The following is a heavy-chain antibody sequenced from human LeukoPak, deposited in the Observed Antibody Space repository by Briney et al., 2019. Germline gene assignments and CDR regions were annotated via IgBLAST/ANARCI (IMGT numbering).Heavy chain of an antibody. D-gene: IGHD2-2*01. CDR2: IKQDGSEK. V-gene: IGHV3-7*01. CDR3: ARDSCGSPSCFDY. J-gene: IGHJ4*02. Sequence: GGSLRLSCAASGLTFSSYWMSWVRQAPGKGLEWVANIKQDGSEKYYVDSVKGRFTISRDQSKNTLFLQVNSLRAEDTAVYYCARDSCGSPSCFDYWGQGTLVTVSS. CDR1: GLTFSSYW.